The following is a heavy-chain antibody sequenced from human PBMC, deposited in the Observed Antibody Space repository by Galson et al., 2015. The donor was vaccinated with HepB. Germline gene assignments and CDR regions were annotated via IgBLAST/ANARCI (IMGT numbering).Heavy chain of an antibody. CDR2: ISYDGSNK. V-gene: IGHV3-30*18. CDR1: GFTFSSYG. CDR3: AKEGGFLEWLLPPYFDY. J-gene: IGHJ4*02. Sequence: SLRLSCAASGFTFSSYGMHWVRQAPGKGLEWVAVISYDGSNKYYADSVKGRFTISRDNSKNTLYLQMNSLRAEDTAVYYCAKEGGFLEWLLPPYFDYWGQGTLVTVSS. D-gene: IGHD3-3*01.